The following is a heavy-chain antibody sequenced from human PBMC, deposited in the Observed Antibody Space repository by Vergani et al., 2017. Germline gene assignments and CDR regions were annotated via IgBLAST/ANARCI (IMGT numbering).Heavy chain of an antibody. CDR3: ARESTVTTGGWFDA. CDR2: IKQDGSEK. Sequence: EVQLVESGGGLVQPGGSLRLSCAASGFTFSSYWMSWVRQAPGKGLEWVANIKQDGSEKYYVDSVKGRFTISRDNAKNSLYLQRNSMRAEDTAVYYCARESTVTTGGWFDAWGQGTLVTVSS. J-gene: IGHJ5*02. D-gene: IGHD4-17*01. CDR1: GFTFSSYW. V-gene: IGHV3-7*03.